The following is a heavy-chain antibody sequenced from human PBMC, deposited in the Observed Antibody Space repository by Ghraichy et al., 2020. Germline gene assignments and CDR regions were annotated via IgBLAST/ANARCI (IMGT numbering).Heavy chain of an antibody. CDR3: ASTPGRGAEYFQH. J-gene: IGHJ1*01. Sequence: SQTLSLTCTVSGGSISSYYWSWIRQPPGKGLEWIGYIYYSGSTNYNPSLKSRVTISVDTSKNQFSLKLSSVTAADTAVYYCASTPGRGAEYFQHWGQGTLVTVSS. D-gene: IGHD5-24*01. CDR2: IYYSGST. CDR1: GGSISSYY. V-gene: IGHV4-59*01.